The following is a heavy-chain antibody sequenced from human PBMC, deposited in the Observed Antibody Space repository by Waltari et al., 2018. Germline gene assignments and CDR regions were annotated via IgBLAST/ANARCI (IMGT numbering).Heavy chain of an antibody. CDR2: IYYSGST. D-gene: IGHD3-10*01. Sequence: QLQLQESGPGLVKPSETLSLTCTVTGGSISSSSYYWGWIRQPPGKGLEWIGSIYYSGSTYNNPSLKSRVTISVDTSKNQFSLKLSSVTAADTAVYYCASSMVRGEDAFDIWGQGTMVTVSS. V-gene: IGHV4-39*01. CDR3: ASSMVRGEDAFDI. CDR1: GGSISSSSYY. J-gene: IGHJ3*02.